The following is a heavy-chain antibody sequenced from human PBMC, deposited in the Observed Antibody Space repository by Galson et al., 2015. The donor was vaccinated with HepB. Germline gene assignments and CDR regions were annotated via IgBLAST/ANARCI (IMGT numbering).Heavy chain of an antibody. J-gene: IGHJ6*02. CDR3: ARREATTYYYAMDV. D-gene: IGHD5-12*01. Sequence: SLRLSCAASGFSSMYYAMNWVRQAPGKGLEWASYINSAGSYIFYADSVKGRFTISRDNAKNSLYLQMNSLRAEDTAVYYCARREATTYYYAMDVWGQGTTVTVAS. CDR2: INSAGSYI. CDR1: GFSSMYYA. V-gene: IGHV3-21*01.